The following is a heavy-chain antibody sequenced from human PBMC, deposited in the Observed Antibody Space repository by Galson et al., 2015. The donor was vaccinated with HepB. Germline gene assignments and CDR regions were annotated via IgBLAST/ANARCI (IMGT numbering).Heavy chain of an antibody. CDR2: ITSSSGTI. CDR3: AKIGGGWVSDY. D-gene: IGHD3-16*01. CDR1: GFTFSSYS. Sequence: SLRLSCAASGFTFSSYSMNWVRQAPGKGLEWVSHITSSSGTIYYADSVKGRFIISRDNAKNSLYLQMNSLTDEDTAVYYCAKIGGGWVSDYWGQGTLVTVSS. J-gene: IGHJ4*02. V-gene: IGHV3-48*02.